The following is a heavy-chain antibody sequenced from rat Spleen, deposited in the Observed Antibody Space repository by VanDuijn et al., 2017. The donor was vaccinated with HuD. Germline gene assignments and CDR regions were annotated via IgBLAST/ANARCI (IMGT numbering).Heavy chain of an antibody. CDR2: IWAGGTT. J-gene: IGHJ4*01. Sequence: QVQLKESGPGLMQPSETLSLTCTVSGFSLTSNGVGWVRQPLGKGLVWMGTIWAGGTTNYNSGVQSRLSISRDTSKSQVFLKMNSLRPEDTGTYYCARHDYSRYDAMDAWGQGASVTVSS. D-gene: IGHD1-2*01. V-gene: IGHV2-72*01. CDR1: GFSLTSNG. CDR3: ARHDYSRYDAMDA.